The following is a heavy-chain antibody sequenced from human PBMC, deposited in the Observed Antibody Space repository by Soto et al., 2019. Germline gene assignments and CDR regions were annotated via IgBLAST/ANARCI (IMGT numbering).Heavy chain of an antibody. Sequence: GASVKVSCKASGFTFTSSAAQWVRQARGQRLEWIGWIVVGSGNTNYAQKFQERVTITRDMSTSTAYMGLSSLRSEDTAVYYCAALYNWNDGAAFDIWGQGTMVTVSS. CDR3: AALYNWNDGAAFDI. V-gene: IGHV1-58*01. D-gene: IGHD1-20*01. CDR2: IVVGSGNT. CDR1: GFTFTSSA. J-gene: IGHJ3*02.